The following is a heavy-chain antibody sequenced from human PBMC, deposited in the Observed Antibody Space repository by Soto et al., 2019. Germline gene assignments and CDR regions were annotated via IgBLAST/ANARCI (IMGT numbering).Heavy chain of an antibody. CDR2: INHRGST. CDR3: ARPYGSGSYYRRPYYFDY. Sequence: PSETLSLTCAVYDGSLSGYSWNWIRQPPGKGLEWIGEINHRGSTHYIPSLKSRVTISVDTSKNQFSLKLSSVTAADTAVYYCARPYGSGSYYRRPYYFDYWGQGTLVTVSS. V-gene: IGHV4-34*01. D-gene: IGHD3-10*01. CDR1: DGSLSGYS. J-gene: IGHJ4*02.